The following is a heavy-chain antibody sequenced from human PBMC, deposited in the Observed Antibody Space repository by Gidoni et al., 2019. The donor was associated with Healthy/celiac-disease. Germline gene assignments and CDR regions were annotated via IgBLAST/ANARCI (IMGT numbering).Heavy chain of an antibody. Sequence: EVQLVESVVGLVQPGGSRKLSFASSGFTCRGSALRWVRQASGKGLEWVGRIRSKANSSATAYAASVKGRFTISRDDSKNTAYLQMNSLKTEDTAVYYCTLFHYWGQGTLVTVSS. V-gene: IGHV3-73*02. CDR2: IRSKANSSAT. CDR1: GFTCRGSA. J-gene: IGHJ4*02. CDR3: TLFHY.